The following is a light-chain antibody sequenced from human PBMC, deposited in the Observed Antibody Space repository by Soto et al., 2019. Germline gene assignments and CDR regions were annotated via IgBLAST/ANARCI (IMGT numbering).Light chain of an antibody. CDR2: GAS. CDR1: QSISRSD. Sequence: EFVLTQSPGTLSLSPGERATLSCRASQSISRSDLAWYQHRPGQSPRLLIYGASSRATGIPDRFSGSGSGTDFTLTISRLEPEDFAVYYCQQCGSSPITFGQGTRLEI. CDR3: QQCGSSPIT. V-gene: IGKV3-20*01. J-gene: IGKJ5*01.